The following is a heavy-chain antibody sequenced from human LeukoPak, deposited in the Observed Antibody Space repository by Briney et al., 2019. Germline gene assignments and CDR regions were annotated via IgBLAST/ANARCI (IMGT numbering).Heavy chain of an antibody. V-gene: IGHV1-24*01. D-gene: IGHD3-22*01. CDR3: AIIHTADSSGYYFDY. Sequence: VASVRVSCKVSGYTLTELSMHWVRQAPGKGLEWMGGFDPEDGETIYAQEFQGRVTMTEDTSTDTAYMELSSLRSEDTAVYYCAIIHTADSSGYYFDYWGQGTLVTVSS. J-gene: IGHJ4*02. CDR2: FDPEDGET. CDR1: GYTLTELS.